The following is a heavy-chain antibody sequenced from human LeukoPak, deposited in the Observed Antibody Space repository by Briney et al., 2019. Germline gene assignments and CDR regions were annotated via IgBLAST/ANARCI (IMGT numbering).Heavy chain of an antibody. Sequence: GGSLRLSRAASGFPFSSYSMNWVRQAPGKGLEWVSFISSTSTFIVYADSVKGRFTVSRDNTKDSLYLQMNSLRPEDTAVYYCARMPPDRDGMDVWGQGTTVTVSS. CDR3: ARMPPDRDGMDV. J-gene: IGHJ6*02. V-gene: IGHV3-21*06. D-gene: IGHD1-14*01. CDR1: GFPFSSYS. CDR2: ISSTSTFI.